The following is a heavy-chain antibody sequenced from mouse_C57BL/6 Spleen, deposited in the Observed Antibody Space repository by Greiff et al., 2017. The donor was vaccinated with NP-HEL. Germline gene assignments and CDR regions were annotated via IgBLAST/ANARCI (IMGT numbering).Heavy chain of an antibody. CDR1: GYSITSGYD. Sequence: VQLKQSGPGMVKPSQSLSLTCTVTGYSITSGYDWHWIRHFPGNKLEWMGYISYSGSTNYNPSLKSRISITHDTSKNHFFLKLNSVTTEDTATYYCARDPGSYGYFDVWGTGTTVTVSS. CDR3: ARDPGSYGYFDV. CDR2: ISYSGST. J-gene: IGHJ1*03. V-gene: IGHV3-1*01. D-gene: IGHD1-1*01.